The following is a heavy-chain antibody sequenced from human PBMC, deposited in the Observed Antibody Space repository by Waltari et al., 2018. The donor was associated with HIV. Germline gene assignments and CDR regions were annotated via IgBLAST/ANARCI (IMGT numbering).Heavy chain of an antibody. CDR1: GFTFSSYG. CDR2: ISYDGSNK. V-gene: IGHV3-30*18. D-gene: IGHD2-2*01. Sequence: QVQLVESGGGVVQPGRSLRLSCAASGFTFSSYGMHWVRQAPGKGLEWVAVISYDGSNKDYADSVKGRFTIARDNSKNTLYLQMNSLRAEDTAVYYCAKPPERYCSSTSCYYYYYGMDVWGQGTTVTVSS. J-gene: IGHJ6*02. CDR3: AKPPERYCSSTSCYYYYYGMDV.